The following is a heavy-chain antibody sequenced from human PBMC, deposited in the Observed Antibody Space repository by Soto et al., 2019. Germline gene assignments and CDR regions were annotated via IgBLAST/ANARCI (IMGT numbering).Heavy chain of an antibody. V-gene: IGHV2-5*01. D-gene: IGHD3-10*01. CDR3: APHPSVLLWFGELLYFAY. CDR2: IYWNDDK. J-gene: IGHJ4*02. Sequence: SGPTLVNPTQTLTLTCTFSGFSLSTSGVGVGWIRQPPGKALEWLALIYWNDDKRYSPSLKSRLTITKDTSKNQVVLTMTNMDPVDTATYYCAPHPSVLLWFGELLYFAYWGQGTLVTVSS. CDR1: GFSLSTSGVG.